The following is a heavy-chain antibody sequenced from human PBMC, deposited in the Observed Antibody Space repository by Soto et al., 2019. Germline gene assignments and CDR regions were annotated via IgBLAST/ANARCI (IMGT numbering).Heavy chain of an antibody. J-gene: IGHJ4*02. Sequence: GGSLRLSCAASGFTFSSYGMHWVRQAPGKGLEWVAVISYDGSNKYYADSVKGRFTISRDNSKNTLYLQMNSLRAEDTAVYYCAKSSVVLLWFGELLLDYWGQGTLVTVSS. D-gene: IGHD3-10*01. CDR3: AKSSVVLLWFGELLLDY. V-gene: IGHV3-30*18. CDR2: ISYDGSNK. CDR1: GFTFSSYG.